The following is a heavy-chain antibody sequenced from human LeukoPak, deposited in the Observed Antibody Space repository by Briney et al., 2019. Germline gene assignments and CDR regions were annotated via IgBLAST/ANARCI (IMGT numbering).Heavy chain of an antibody. D-gene: IGHD2/OR15-2a*01. CDR3: AKDEVVIGLALDAFDI. J-gene: IGHJ3*02. CDR2: ISGSGGST. CDR1: GFTFSSYA. V-gene: IGHV3-23*01. Sequence: GSLILSCAASGFTFSSYAMSWVRPAPGKGLEWVSAISGSGGSTYYADSVKGRFTISRDNSKNTLYLRMNSLRAEDTAVYYCAKDEVVIGLALDAFDIWGQGTMVTVSS.